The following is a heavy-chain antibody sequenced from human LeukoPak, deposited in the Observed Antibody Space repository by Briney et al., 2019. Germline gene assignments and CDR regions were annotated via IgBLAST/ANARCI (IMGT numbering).Heavy chain of an antibody. CDR2: ISSSSSYI. V-gene: IGHV3-21*01. Sequence: GGSLRLSCAASGFTFRNYSMTWVRQAPGKGLEWVSLISSSSSYIYYADSVKGRFTISRDNSKNSLYLQMNSLRAEDTAVYYCARFGSSSGYYYMDVWGKGTTVTVSS. CDR3: ARFGSSSGYYYMDV. D-gene: IGHD6-6*01. CDR1: GFTFRNYS. J-gene: IGHJ6*03.